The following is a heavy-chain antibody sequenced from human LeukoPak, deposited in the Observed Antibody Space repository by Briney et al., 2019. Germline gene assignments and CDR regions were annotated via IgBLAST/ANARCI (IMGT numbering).Heavy chain of an antibody. CDR3: ARVVLRYFDWLSEYDY. CDR2: IIPIFGTA. D-gene: IGHD3-9*01. J-gene: IGHJ4*02. Sequence: GASVKVSCKASGGTFSSYAISWVRQAPAQGLEWMGGIIPIFGTANYAQKFQGRVTITADKSTSTAYMELSSLRSEGTAVYYCARVVLRYFDWLSEYDYWGQGTLVTAS. CDR1: GGTFSSYA. V-gene: IGHV1-69*06.